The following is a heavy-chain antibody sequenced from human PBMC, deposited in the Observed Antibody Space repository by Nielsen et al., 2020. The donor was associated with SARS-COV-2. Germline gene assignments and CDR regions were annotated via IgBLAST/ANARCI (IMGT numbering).Heavy chain of an antibody. D-gene: IGHD3-3*01. CDR1: GFTFSSYN. V-gene: IGHV3-21*01. J-gene: IGHJ4*02. CDR3: AREEAIFGVVTPDY. CDR2: ITGSSRSYI. Sequence: GESLKISCAASGFTFSSYNMNWVRQPPGKGLEWVSSITGSSRSYIYYADSVKGRFTISRDNAKTSLYLQMNSLRAEDTAMYYCAREEAIFGVVTPDYWGQGTLVTVSA.